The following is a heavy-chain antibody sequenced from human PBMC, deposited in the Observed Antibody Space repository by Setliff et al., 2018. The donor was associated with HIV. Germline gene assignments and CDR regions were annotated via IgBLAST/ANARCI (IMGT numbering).Heavy chain of an antibody. CDR1: GFNFSSHT. V-gene: IGHV3-23*01. D-gene: IGHD3-10*01. Sequence: GGSLRLSCVASGFNFSSHTMNWIRQAPGKGLEWVSAISGSGGSTYYADSVKGRFTISRDNSKNTLYLQMNSLRAEDTAVYYCAKDQAITMVRGSYFDYWGQGTLVTVSS. CDR2: ISGSGGST. J-gene: IGHJ4*02. CDR3: AKDQAITMVRGSYFDY.